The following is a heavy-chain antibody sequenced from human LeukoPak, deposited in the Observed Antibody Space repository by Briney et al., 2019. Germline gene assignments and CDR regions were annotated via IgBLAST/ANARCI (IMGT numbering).Heavy chain of an antibody. Sequence: SETLSLTCTVSGGSIRSSTYYWGWVRQPPGKGLEYVGSIYYSGTTSYNPSLKSRLTISVDTSKNQFSLKLSSVTATDTAIYYCVRHFYYFDTSGYSNFDSWGQGSLVTVSS. J-gene: IGHJ4*02. CDR1: GGSIRSSTYY. CDR2: IYYSGTT. D-gene: IGHD3-22*01. CDR3: VRHFYYFDTSGYSNFDS. V-gene: IGHV4-39*01.